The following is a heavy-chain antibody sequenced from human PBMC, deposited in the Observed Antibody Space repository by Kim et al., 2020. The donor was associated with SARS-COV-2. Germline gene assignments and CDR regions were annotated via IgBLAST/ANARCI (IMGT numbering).Heavy chain of an antibody. D-gene: IGHD3-9*01. CDR2: IYYSGST. J-gene: IGHJ4*02. V-gene: IGHV4-59*01. CDR1: GGSISSYY. Sequence: SETLSLTCTVSGGSISSYYWSWIRQPPGKGLEWIGYIYYSGSTNYNPYLKSRVTITVDTSKNKFSLKLSSVTAADTAVYYCARGGDAPYYDILTGRQIFDYWGQGTLVTVSS. CDR3: ARGGDAPYYDILTGRQIFDY.